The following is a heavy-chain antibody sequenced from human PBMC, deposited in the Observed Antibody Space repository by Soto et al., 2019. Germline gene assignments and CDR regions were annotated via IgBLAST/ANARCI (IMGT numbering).Heavy chain of an antibody. V-gene: IGHV4-59*01. J-gene: IGHJ6*02. Sequence: LSLTCTVSGGSISSYYWSWIRQPPGKGLEWIGYIYYSGSTNYNPSLKSRVTVSVDASKNQFSLKLSSVTAADTAVYYCARDVTMVRGATRGMDVWGQGTTVTV. D-gene: IGHD3-10*01. CDR1: GGSISSYY. CDR3: ARDVTMVRGATRGMDV. CDR2: IYYSGST.